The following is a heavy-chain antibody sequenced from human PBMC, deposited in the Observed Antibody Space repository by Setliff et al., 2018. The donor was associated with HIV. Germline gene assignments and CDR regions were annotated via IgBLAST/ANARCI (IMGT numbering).Heavy chain of an antibody. V-gene: IGHV4-31*03. CDR1: GGSINSGCYS. D-gene: IGHD3-9*01. Sequence: SETLSLTCTVPGGSINSGCYSWTWVRHVQGKGLEWIGFVFYTGATYSSPSLKSRITMSVDTSRNQFSLKVNSVTAADTAVYYCARGIRDSCEGSPYYSYCYMDVWGTGTTVTVSS. J-gene: IGHJ6*03. CDR2: VFYTGAT. CDR3: ARGIRDSCEGSPYYSYCYMDV.